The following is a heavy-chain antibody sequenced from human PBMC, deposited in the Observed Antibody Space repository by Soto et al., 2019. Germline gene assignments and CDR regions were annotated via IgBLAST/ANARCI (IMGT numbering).Heavy chain of an antibody. CDR1: GASISNGGYY. J-gene: IGHJ5*02. D-gene: IGHD6-19*01. CDR3: ARHYSSGSRNWFDP. V-gene: IGHV4-39*01. CDR2: IFYSGST. Sequence: SETLSLTCTVSGASISNGGYYWSWIRQQPGKGLEWIGYIFYSGSTYYNPSLRSRVTISVDTSKNQFSLKLSSVTAADTAVFYCARHYSSGSRNWFDPWGQGTLVTVSS.